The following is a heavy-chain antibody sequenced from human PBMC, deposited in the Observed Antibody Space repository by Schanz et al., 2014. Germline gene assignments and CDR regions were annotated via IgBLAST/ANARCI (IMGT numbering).Heavy chain of an antibody. CDR2: ITYNGGTI. CDR3: ARKMKLGVYGGKGHDSLDI. CDR1: GITFSSHS. V-gene: IGHV3-48*04. Sequence: EVQLAESGGGLVQPGGSLRLSCAASGITFSSHSFNWVRQAPGKGLEWISYITYNGGTIYYADSVKGRFTISRDNAKNTLYLQMNTLRAEDTAVYYCARKMKLGVYGGKGHDSLDIWGQGTMVTDSS. D-gene: IGHD4-17*01. J-gene: IGHJ3*02.